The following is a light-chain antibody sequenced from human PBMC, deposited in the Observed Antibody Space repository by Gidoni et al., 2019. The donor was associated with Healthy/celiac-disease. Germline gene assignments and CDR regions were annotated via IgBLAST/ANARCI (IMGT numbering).Light chain of an antibody. CDR3: QQLSSSPLT. CDR2: AAS. V-gene: IGKV1-9*01. J-gene: IGKJ3*01. Sequence: DIQLTQFTSLLSASVGDRVTITCRASQGISSYLAWYQQKPGKAPKLLIYAASTLQGGVPSRFSGSGSVTEFTLTISSLQPEYFATYSCQQLSSSPLTFGPGTKVDIK. CDR1: QGISSY.